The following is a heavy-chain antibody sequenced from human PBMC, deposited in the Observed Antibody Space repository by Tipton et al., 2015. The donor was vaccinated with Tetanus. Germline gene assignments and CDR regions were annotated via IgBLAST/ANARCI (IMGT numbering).Heavy chain of an antibody. J-gene: IGHJ6*02. CDR2: ISGSGGST. Sequence: SLRLSCAASGFTFSSYAMSWVRQAPGKGLEWVSAISGSGGSTYYADSVKGRFTISRDNSKNTLYLQMNSLRAEDTAVYYCAKDHFRIAAAGNYGMDVWGQGTTVTVSS. CDR1: GFTFSSYA. CDR3: AKDHFRIAAAGNYGMDV. V-gene: IGHV3-23*01. D-gene: IGHD6-13*01.